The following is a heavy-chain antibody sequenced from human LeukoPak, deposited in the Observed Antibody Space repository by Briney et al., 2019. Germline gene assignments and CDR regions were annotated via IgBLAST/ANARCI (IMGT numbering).Heavy chain of an antibody. D-gene: IGHD2-21*02. V-gene: IGHV3-74*01. J-gene: IGHJ3*02. CDR2: INGDGSST. CDR1: GFTFSSYW. CDR3: AKLAYCGGDCYPLDAFDI. Sequence: GGSLRLSCVASGFTFSSYWMHWVRQAPGKGLVWVSRINGDGSSTSYADSVKGRFTISRDNSKNTLYLQMNSLRAEDTAVYYCAKLAYCGGDCYPLDAFDIWGQGTMVTVSS.